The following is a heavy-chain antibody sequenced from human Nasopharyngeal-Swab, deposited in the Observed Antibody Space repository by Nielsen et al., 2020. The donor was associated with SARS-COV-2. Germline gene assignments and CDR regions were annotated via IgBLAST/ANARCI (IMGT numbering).Heavy chain of an antibody. V-gene: IGHV4-39*01. CDR3: ATHPRGQLDPFDY. D-gene: IGHD6-13*01. Sequence: SETLSPTCTVSGGSISSSSYYWGWIRQPPGKGLEWIGSIYYSGSTYYNPSLKSRVTISVDTSKNQFSLNLNSVTAADTAVYYCATHPRGQLDPFDYWGQGSLVTVSS. CDR2: IYYSGST. CDR1: GGSISSSSYY. J-gene: IGHJ4*02.